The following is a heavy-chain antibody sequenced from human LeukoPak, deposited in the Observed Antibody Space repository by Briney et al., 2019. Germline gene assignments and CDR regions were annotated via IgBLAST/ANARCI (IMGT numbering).Heavy chain of an antibody. CDR2: ISSSSSYI. J-gene: IGHJ5*02. CDR3: ARGKRGDLGVNWFDP. CDR1: GFTFSSYS. V-gene: IGHV3-21*01. D-gene: IGHD3-16*01. Sequence: GGSLRLSCAASGFTFSSYSLNWVRQAPGKGLEWVSSISSSSSYIYYADSVKGRFTISRDNAKNSLYLQMNSLRAEDTAVYYCARGKRGDLGVNWFDPWGQGTLVTVSS.